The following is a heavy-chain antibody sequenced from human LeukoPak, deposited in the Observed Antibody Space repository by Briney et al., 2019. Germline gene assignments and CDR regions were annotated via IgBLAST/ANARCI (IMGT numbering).Heavy chain of an antibody. V-gene: IGHV3-30*18. D-gene: IGHD1-26*01. J-gene: IGHJ4*02. CDR2: ISYDGSNK. CDR3: AKDVAFRYSVSFPPAY. Sequence: GGSLRLSCAASGFTFSSYGMHWVRQAPGKGLEWVAVISYDGSNKYYADSVKGRFTISRDNSKNTLYLQMNSLRAEDTAVYYCAKDVAFRYSVSFPPAYWGQGTLVTVSS. CDR1: GFTFSSYG.